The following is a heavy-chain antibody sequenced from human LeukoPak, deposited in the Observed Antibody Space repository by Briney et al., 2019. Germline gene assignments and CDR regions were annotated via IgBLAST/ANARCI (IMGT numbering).Heavy chain of an antibody. CDR2: MNPNSGNT. CDR1: GYTFTSYD. V-gene: IGHV1-8*01. CDR3: ARARQQLVQDGMDV. D-gene: IGHD6-13*01. Sequence: ASVKVSCKASGYTFTSYDINWVRQATGQGLEWMGWMNPNSGNTGYAQKFQGRVTMTRNTSISTAYMEPSSLRSEDTAVYYCARARQQLVQDGMDVWGQGTTVTVSS. J-gene: IGHJ6*02.